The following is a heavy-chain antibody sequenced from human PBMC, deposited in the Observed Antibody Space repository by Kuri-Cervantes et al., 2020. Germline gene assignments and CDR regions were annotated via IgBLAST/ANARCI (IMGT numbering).Heavy chain of an antibody. D-gene: IGHD3-22*01. Sequence: ESLKISCTVSGGSISTYYWSWIRQPPGKGLGWIGYIYYSGGTNYNPSLKSRVTISVDTSKNQFSLKVYSVTAADTAVYYCARVPNYYDHSGRFDYWGQGTLVTVSS. J-gene: IGHJ4*02. CDR2: IYYSGGT. CDR3: ARVPNYYDHSGRFDY. CDR1: GGSISTYY. V-gene: IGHV4-59*08.